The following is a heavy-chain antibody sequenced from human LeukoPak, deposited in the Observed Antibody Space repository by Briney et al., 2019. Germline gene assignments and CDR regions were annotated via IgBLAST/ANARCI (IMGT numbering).Heavy chain of an antibody. CDR3: ARLCSNSLPPLD. J-gene: IGHJ4*02. V-gene: IGHV4-34*10. Sequence: SETLSLTCGVYGGSFSGTYWSWIRQPPGKGLEWIGEINQDRDTNYNPSLKGRVTMSVDTSKNQFSLKLSSVTAADTAVYYCARLCSNSLPPLDWGQGILVTVSS. CDR2: INQDRDT. CDR1: GGSFSGTY. D-gene: IGHD6-6*01.